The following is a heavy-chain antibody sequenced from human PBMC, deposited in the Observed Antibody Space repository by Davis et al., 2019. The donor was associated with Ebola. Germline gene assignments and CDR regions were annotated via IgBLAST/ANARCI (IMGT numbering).Heavy chain of an antibody. CDR2: IYPGDSDT. J-gene: IGHJ2*01. CDR3: ARSYCSSTSCYRYWYFDL. Sequence: KVSCKGSGYSFTSYWIGWVRQMPGKGLEWMGIIYPGDSDTRYSPSFQGQVTISADKSISTAYLQWSSLKASDTAMYYCARSYCSSTSCYRYWYFDLWGRGTLVTVSS. V-gene: IGHV5-51*01. CDR1: GYSFTSYW. D-gene: IGHD2-2*01.